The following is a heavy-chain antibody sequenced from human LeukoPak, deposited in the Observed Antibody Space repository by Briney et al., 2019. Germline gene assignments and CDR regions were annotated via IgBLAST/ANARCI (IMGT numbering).Heavy chain of an antibody. CDR3: AADYYYDSSGYPF. CDR1: GFTFTSSA. J-gene: IGHJ4*02. CDR2: IVVGSGNT. D-gene: IGHD3-22*01. Sequence: ASVKVSCKASGFTFTSSAMQWVRQARGQRLEWIGWIVVGSGNTNYAQKSQERVTITRDMSTSTAYMELSSLRSEDTAVYYCAADYYYDSSGYPFWGQGTLVTVSS. V-gene: IGHV1-58*02.